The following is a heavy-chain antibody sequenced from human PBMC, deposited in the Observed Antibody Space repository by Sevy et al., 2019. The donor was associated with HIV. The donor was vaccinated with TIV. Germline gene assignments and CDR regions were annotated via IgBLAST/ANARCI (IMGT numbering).Heavy chain of an antibody. CDR2: INPNSGDT. J-gene: IGHJ4*02. CDR3: ARDPRAAAVDFDY. D-gene: IGHD6-13*01. CDR1: GYTFTGYY. V-gene: IGHV1-2*02. Sequence: ASVNVSCKASGYTFTGYYMHWVRQAPGQGLEWMGWINPNSGDTNYAQKFQGRVTMTRDTSISTAYMELSRLRSDDTAVYYCARDPRAAAVDFDYWGQGTLVTVSS.